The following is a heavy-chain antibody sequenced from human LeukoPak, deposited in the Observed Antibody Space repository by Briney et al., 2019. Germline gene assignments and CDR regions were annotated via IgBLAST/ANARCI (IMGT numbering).Heavy chain of an antibody. J-gene: IGHJ5*02. V-gene: IGHV1-46*01. Sequence: GASVKVSCKASGYTFTSYGISWVRQAPGQGLEWMGLINPTGGSTGYAQKFQGRVNMTRDMSTSTAYMELSSLRSEDTAIYYCARDNSVGDDAWWFDPWGQGTLVTVSS. CDR1: GYTFTSYG. CDR2: INPTGGST. CDR3: ARDNSVGDDAWWFDP. D-gene: IGHD1-26*01.